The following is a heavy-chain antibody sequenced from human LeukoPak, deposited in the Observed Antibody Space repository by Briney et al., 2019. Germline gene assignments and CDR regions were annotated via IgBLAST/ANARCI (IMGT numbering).Heavy chain of an antibody. CDR1: GFTFSSYA. CDR3: ARAGVDSSGYYAYDAFDI. CDR2: ISYDGSNK. V-gene: IGHV3-30-3*01. Sequence: PGGSLRLSCAASGFTFSSYAMHRVRQAPGKGLEWVAVISYDGSNKYYADSVKGRFTISRDNSKDTLYLQMNSLRAEDTAVYYCARAGVDSSGYYAYDAFDIWGQGTMVTVSS. J-gene: IGHJ3*02. D-gene: IGHD3-22*01.